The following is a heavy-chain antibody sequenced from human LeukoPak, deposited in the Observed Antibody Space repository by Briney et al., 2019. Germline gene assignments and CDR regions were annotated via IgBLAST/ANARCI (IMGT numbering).Heavy chain of an antibody. J-gene: IGHJ4*02. CDR2: INHSGST. Sequence: SETLSLTCTVSGGSISSYYWSWIRQPPGKGLDWIGEINHSGSTNYNPSLKSRVTISVDTSKNQFSLKLSSVTAADTAVYYCATRPHIVATYYFDYWGQGTLVTVSS. D-gene: IGHD5-12*01. CDR3: ATRPHIVATYYFDY. CDR1: GGSISSYY. V-gene: IGHV4-34*01.